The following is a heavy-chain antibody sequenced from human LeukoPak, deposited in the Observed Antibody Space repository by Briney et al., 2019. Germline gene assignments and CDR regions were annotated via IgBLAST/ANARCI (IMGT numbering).Heavy chain of an antibody. CDR3: ARDRITIFGVGDYYFDY. D-gene: IGHD3-3*01. Sequence: ASVKASCKASGYTFTGYYMHWVRQAPGQGLEWMGWINPNSGGTNYAQKFQGRVTMTRDTSISTAYMELSRLRSDDTAVYYCARDRITIFGVGDYYFDYWGQGTLVTVSS. CDR2: INPNSGGT. CDR1: GYTFTGYY. J-gene: IGHJ4*02. V-gene: IGHV1-2*02.